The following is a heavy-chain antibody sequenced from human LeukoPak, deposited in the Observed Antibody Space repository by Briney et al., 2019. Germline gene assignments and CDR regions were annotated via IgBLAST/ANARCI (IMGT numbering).Heavy chain of an antibody. D-gene: IGHD3-10*01. CDR3: ASDYYGSGSPPYFDY. CDR1: GGTFSSYA. V-gene: IGHV1-69*05. Sequence: SVKVSCKASGGTFSSYAMSWVRQAPGQGVEWMGGIIPIFGTANYAQKFQGRVTITTNESTSTAYMELSSLRSEDTAVYYCASDYYGSGSPPYFDYWGQGTLVTVSS. CDR2: IIPIFGTA. J-gene: IGHJ4*02.